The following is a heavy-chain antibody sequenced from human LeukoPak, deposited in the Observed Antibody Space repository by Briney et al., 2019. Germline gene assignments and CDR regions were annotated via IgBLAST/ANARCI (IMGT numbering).Heavy chain of an antibody. CDR3: ASHSSGYYWGAFDI. J-gene: IGHJ3*02. CDR2: ISGSGGST. CDR1: GFTFSSFD. D-gene: IGHD3-22*01. V-gene: IGHV3-23*01. Sequence: GGSLRLSCAASGFTFSSFDMSWVRQAPGEGLEWVSAISGSGGSTYNADSVKGRFTISRDNSKNTMYLQMNSLRAEDTGVYYCASHSSGYYWGAFDIWGQGTMVTVSS.